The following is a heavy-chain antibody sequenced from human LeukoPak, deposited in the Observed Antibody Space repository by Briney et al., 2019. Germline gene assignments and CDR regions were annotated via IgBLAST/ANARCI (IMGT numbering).Heavy chain of an antibody. J-gene: IGHJ3*02. CDR1: GYTLTELS. CDR2: FDPEDGET. Sequence: SVKVSCKVSGYTLTELSMHWVRQAPGKGLEWMGGFDPEDGETIYAQKFQGRVTMTEDTSTDTAYMELSSLRSEDTAVYYCARPYGDYVDDAFDIWGQGTMVTVSS. CDR3: ARPYGDYVDDAFDI. V-gene: IGHV1-24*01. D-gene: IGHD4-17*01.